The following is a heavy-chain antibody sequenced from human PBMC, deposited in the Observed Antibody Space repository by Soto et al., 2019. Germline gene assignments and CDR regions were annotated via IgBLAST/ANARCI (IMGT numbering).Heavy chain of an antibody. CDR2: INAGNGNT. V-gene: IGHV1-3*01. Sequence: ASEKVACKASGYTFTSYSMHWVRQAPGQRLEWMGWINAGNGNTKYSQKFQGRVTITRDTSASTAYMELSGLRSEDTAVYDGASLGPSTTYSSRSDYFDYWGQGTLVTVSS. D-gene: IGHD6-13*01. J-gene: IGHJ4*02. CDR1: GYTFTSYS. CDR3: ASLGPSTTYSSRSDYFDY.